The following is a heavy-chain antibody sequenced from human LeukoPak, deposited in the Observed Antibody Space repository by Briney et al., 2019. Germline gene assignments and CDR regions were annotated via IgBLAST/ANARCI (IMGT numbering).Heavy chain of an antibody. CDR1: GGSINSDGYY. CDR3: AREGIVRTYDQ. D-gene: IGHD2/OR15-2a*01. J-gene: IGHJ4*02. CDR2: IYYSGIT. Sequence: SETLSLPCPVSGGSINSDGYYWYWFRPPPGKELGWIACIYYSGITYYNPSLKSRVTISLDTSKNHFSLRLSSVTAADTAVYYCAREGIVRTYDQWGQGILVTVSS. V-gene: IGHV4-61*03.